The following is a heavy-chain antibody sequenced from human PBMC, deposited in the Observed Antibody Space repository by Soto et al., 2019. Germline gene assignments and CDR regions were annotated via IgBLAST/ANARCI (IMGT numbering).Heavy chain of an antibody. V-gene: IGHV4-30-4*01. D-gene: IGHD4-17*01. CDR2: IYYSGST. CDR1: GGSVSSGDYY. J-gene: IGHJ6*02. CDR3: ASWSPNDYGDYGGMDV. Sequence: SETLSLTCTVSGGSVSSGDYYWSWIRQPPGKGLEWIGYIYYSGSTYYNPSLKSRVTISVDTSKNQFSLKLSSVTAADTAVYYCASWSPNDYGDYGGMDVWGQGTTVTVS.